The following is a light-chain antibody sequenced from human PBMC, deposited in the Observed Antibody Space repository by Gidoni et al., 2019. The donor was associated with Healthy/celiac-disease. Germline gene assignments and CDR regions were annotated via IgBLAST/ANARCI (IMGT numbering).Light chain of an antibody. Sequence: DLVMTPSPDSLAVSLGERATINCKSSQSVLYSSNNKNYLAWYQKKPGQPTKLLIYWATTRESGAPDRFSGSGSGTDFTPTISSLHAEDVAVYYCQQFYSTPRTFGGGTKVEIK. V-gene: IGKV4-1*01. CDR2: WAT. CDR3: QQFYSTPRT. CDR1: QSVLYSSNNKNY. J-gene: IGKJ4*01.